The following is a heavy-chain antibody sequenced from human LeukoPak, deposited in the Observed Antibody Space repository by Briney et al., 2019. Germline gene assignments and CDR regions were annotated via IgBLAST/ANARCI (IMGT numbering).Heavy chain of an antibody. CDR3: ARDNDSLWFGELYSSGWFDP. CDR2: INPNSGGT. V-gene: IGHV1-2*02. J-gene: IGHJ5*02. CDR1: GYTFTGYY. Sequence: ASVKVSCKASGYTFTGYYMHWVRQAPGQGLEWMGWINPNSGGTNYAQKFQGRVTMTRDTSISTAYMELSRLRSDDTAVYYCARDNDSLWFGELYSSGWFDPWGQGTLVTVSS. D-gene: IGHD3-10*01.